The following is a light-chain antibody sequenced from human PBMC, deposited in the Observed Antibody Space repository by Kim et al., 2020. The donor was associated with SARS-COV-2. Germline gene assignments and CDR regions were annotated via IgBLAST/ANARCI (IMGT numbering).Light chain of an antibody. CDR3: QQYGGARA. CDR2: EAT. J-gene: IGKJ4*01. CDR1: EDISNY. Sequence: SASVGDRVTITCQTSEDISNYLNWYQQKPGKAPKLLIDEATNLEAVVPSRFSGSGSGTDFTFTISSLQPEDIAKYYCQQYGGARAFGGGTKVDIK. V-gene: IGKV1-33*01.